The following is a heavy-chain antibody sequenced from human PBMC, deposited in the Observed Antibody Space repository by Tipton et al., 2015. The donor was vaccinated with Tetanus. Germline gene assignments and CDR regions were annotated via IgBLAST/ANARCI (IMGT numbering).Heavy chain of an antibody. CDR1: GGSISVSGSY. D-gene: IGHD5-24*01. Sequence: TLSLTCSVSGGSISVSGSYWVWIRQPPGKGLEWIGSIYSSGSTHYNPSLRSRVTMSVDTSKNQFSLNLSSVTAADTAVYYCARGDGSTLHYWGQGTLVTVSS. V-gene: IGHV4-39*07. CDR2: IYSSGST. J-gene: IGHJ4*02. CDR3: ARGDGSTLHY.